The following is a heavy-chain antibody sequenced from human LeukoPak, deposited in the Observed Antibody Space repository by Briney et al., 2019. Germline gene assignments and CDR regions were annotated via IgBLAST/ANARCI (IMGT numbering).Heavy chain of an antibody. CDR2: ISGSGSTI. V-gene: IGHV3-48*03. CDR3: ARDRYYGSGIFDY. J-gene: IGHJ4*02. Sequence: GGSLRLSCAASKITLSNYDMNWVRQAPGKGLEWVSYISGSGSTIYYADSVKGRLTISRDNAKNSLYLQMNSLRAEDTAVYYCARDRYYGSGIFDYWGQGTLVTVSS. CDR1: KITLSNYD. D-gene: IGHD3-10*01.